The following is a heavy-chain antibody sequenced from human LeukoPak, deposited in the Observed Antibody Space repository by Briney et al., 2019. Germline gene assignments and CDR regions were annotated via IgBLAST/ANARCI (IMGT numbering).Heavy chain of an antibody. CDR2: IYYSGST. V-gene: IGHV4-31*03. D-gene: IGHD3-3*01. CDR3: VRILFWSGFFGDS. CDR1: GGSISSGGYY. Sequence: SETLSLTCTVSGGSISSGGYYWSWIRQHPGKGLEWIGYIYYSGSTYYNPSLKSRVTISVDTSKNQFSLKLSSVTAADTAVYYCVRILFWSGFFGDSWGQGTLVTVSS. J-gene: IGHJ4*02.